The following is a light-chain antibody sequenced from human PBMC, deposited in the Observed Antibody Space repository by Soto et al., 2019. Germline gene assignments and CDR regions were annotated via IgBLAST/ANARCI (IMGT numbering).Light chain of an antibody. CDR3: LSYAGTAYV. Sequence: QSALTQPPSPSGFLGQSVTISATGTSSDVGGNDYVSWYQQYPGKTPKSMIFEVTKRPSGVPDRFSGSKSGNTASLTVSGLQAEDEADYYCLSYAGTAYVFGTGTKLTVL. V-gene: IGLV2-8*01. CDR1: SSDVGGNDY. CDR2: EVT. J-gene: IGLJ1*01.